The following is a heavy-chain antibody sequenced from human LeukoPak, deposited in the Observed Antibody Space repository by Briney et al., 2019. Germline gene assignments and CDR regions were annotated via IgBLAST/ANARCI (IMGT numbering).Heavy chain of an antibody. Sequence: PSETLSLTCTVSGGSISSGSYYWGWIRQPPGKGLEWIGSIYYSGSTYYNPSLKSRVTISVDTSKNQFSLKLSSVTAADTAVYYCARQHWPAYGDYPRAAFDIWSQGTMVTVSS. CDR1: GGSISSGSYY. CDR3: ARQHWPAYGDYPRAAFDI. D-gene: IGHD4-17*01. J-gene: IGHJ3*02. V-gene: IGHV4-39*01. CDR2: IYYSGST.